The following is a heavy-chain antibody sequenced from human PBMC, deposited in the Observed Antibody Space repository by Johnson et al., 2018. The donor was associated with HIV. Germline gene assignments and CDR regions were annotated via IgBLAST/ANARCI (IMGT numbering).Heavy chain of an antibody. Sequence: VHLVESGGGLVQPGGSLRLSCAASGFTFSSYAMSWVRQAPGKGLEWVSAISGSGGSTYYADFVKGRFTISRDNSKNTLYLQMNSLRAEDTAVYYCARACRDGYTCDAFDSWGQGTMVTVYS. CDR3: ARACRDGYTCDAFDS. V-gene: IGHV3-23*04. CDR2: ISGSGGST. CDR1: GFTFSSYA. D-gene: IGHD5-24*01. J-gene: IGHJ3*02.